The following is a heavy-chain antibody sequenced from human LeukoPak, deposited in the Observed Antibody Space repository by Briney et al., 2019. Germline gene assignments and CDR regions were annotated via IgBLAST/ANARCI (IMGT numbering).Heavy chain of an antibody. V-gene: IGHV3-7*01. CDR3: ARGVRYYYGSGSYYLYYYYYYMDV. Sequence: GGSLRLSCAASGFTFSSYWMSWVRQAPGKGLEWVANIKQDGSEKYYVDSVKGRFTISRDNAKNSLYLQMNSLRAADTAVYYCARGVRYYYGSGSYYLYYYYYYMDVWGKGTTVTVSS. CDR2: IKQDGSEK. CDR1: GFTFSSYW. D-gene: IGHD3-10*01. J-gene: IGHJ6*03.